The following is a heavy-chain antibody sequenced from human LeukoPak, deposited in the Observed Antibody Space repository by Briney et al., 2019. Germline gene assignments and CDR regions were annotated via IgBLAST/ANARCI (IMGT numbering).Heavy chain of an antibody. V-gene: IGHV4-39*01. D-gene: IGHD6-13*01. CDR3: ASGGSSSWYRWFDP. J-gene: IGHJ5*02. Sequence: SETLSLTCTVSGGSLSSSSYYWGWIRQPPGKGLEWIGDISYSGSTYYNPSLKSRVTISVDTSKNQFSLKLSSVTATDTAVYYCASGGSSSWYRWFDPWGQGTLVTVSS. CDR1: GGSLSSSSYY. CDR2: ISYSGST.